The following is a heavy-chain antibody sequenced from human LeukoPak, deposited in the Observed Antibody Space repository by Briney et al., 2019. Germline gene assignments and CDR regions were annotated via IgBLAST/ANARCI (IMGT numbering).Heavy chain of an antibody. CDR2: ISYDGSNK. CDR1: GFTFSSYG. D-gene: IGHD6-19*01. V-gene: IGHV3-30*03. Sequence: PGRSLRLSCAASGFTFSSYGMHWVRQAPGKGLEWVAVISYDGSNKYYADSVKGRFTVSRDNSKNMFYLQMNTLRPDDTALYYCARGGSGFYYWGQGTLVTVSA. CDR3: ARGGSGFYY. J-gene: IGHJ4*02.